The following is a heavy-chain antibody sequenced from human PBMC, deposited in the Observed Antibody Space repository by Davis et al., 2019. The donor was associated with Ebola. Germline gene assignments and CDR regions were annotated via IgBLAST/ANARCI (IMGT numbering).Heavy chain of an antibody. V-gene: IGHV1-46*01. CDR1: GYTFTSYY. CDR2: INPSGGNT. D-gene: IGHD3-3*01. J-gene: IGHJ6*02. Sequence: AASVKVSCKASGYTFTSYYMHWVRQAPGQGLEWMGIINPSGGNTSYAQKFQGRVTMTRDASTSTVYMELSSLRSEDTAVYYCARCRERITIFGSARLYGMDVWGQGTTVTVSS. CDR3: ARCRERITIFGSARLYGMDV.